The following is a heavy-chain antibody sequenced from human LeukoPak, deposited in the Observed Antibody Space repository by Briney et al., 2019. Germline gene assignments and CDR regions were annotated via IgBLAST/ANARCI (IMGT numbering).Heavy chain of an antibody. CDR2: ITTSDGNT. CDR3: AKDGGLWVSAHWGDS. CDR1: GFIFSKYG. Sequence: PGGSLRLSCAASGFIFSKYGMHWVRQAPGKGLEWVSTITTSDGNTYYADSVKGRFTVSRDNSKNTLFLQMNSLRAEDTAVYYCAKDGGLWVSAHWGDSWGRGTLVTVSS. D-gene: IGHD7-27*01. J-gene: IGHJ4*02. V-gene: IGHV3-23*01.